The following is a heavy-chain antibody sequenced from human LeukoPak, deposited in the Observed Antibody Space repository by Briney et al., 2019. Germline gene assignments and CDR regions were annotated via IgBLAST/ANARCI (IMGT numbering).Heavy chain of an antibody. D-gene: IGHD6-13*01. CDR3: ARRDQQLVNFDS. CDR1: GYTFTSYG. V-gene: IGHV1-18*01. Sequence: ASVKVSCKASGYTFTSYGISWVRQAPGQGLEWMGWISAYNGNTNYAQKLQGRVTMTTDTSTSTAYMELRSLRSEDTAVYYCARRDQQLVNFDSWGQGTLVTVSS. J-gene: IGHJ5*01. CDR2: ISAYNGNT.